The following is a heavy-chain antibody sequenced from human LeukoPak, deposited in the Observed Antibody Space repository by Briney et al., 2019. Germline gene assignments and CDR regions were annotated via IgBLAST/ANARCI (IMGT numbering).Heavy chain of an antibody. CDR2: ISGSGGST. CDR3: ASPATSRYLYFDY. D-gene: IGHD3-22*01. Sequence: GGSLRLSCAASGFTFSSYAMSWVRQAPGKGLEWVSIISGSGGSTYYADSVKGRFTISRDNSKNTLFLQTNSLRAEGTAIYYCASPATSRYLYFDYWGQGTLVTVSS. CDR1: GFTFSSYA. J-gene: IGHJ4*02. V-gene: IGHV3-23*01.